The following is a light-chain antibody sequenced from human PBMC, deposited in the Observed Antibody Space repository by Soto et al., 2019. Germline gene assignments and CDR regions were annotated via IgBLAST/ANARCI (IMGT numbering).Light chain of an antibody. CDR3: QQCYSTPYT. CDR1: QSLLYSSDNKNY. V-gene: IGKV4-1*01. Sequence: DIVMTQSPDSLAVSLGERATINCKSSQSLLYSSDNKNYLVWYKQKPGQPPKLLIYWASTREFGVPDRFSGSGSGTDFTLTISSLQAEDVAVYYCQQCYSTPYTFGRGTKLEIK. CDR2: WAS. J-gene: IGKJ2*01.